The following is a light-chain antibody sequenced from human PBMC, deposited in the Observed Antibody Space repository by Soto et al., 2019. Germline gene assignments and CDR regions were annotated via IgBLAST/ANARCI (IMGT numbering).Light chain of an antibody. CDR3: QQYETYSRT. Sequence: DIQMTQSPSTLSSSAGDRVTISCRARQSVSGTLAWYQQKPGKAPKLLIYDASSLERGVPSRFSGSGSGTEFSLTISSLQPDDFATYYCQQYETYSRTFGQGTKVDI. J-gene: IGKJ1*01. CDR1: QSVSGT. CDR2: DAS. V-gene: IGKV1-5*01.